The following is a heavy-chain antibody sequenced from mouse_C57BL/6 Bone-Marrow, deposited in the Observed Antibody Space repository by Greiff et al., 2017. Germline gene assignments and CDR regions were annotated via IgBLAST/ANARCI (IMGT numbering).Heavy chain of an antibody. V-gene: IGHV1-62-2*01. CDR3: ARHEDRDYYGHYAMDY. D-gene: IGHD1-1*01. CDR1: GYTFTEYT. Sequence: QVHVKQSGAELVKPGASVKLSCKASGYTFTEYTIHWVKQRSGQGLEWIGWFYPGSGSIKYNEKFKDKATLTADKSSSTVYMELSRLTSEDSAVYFCARHEDRDYYGHYAMDYWGQGTSVTVSS. CDR2: FYPGSGSI. J-gene: IGHJ4*01.